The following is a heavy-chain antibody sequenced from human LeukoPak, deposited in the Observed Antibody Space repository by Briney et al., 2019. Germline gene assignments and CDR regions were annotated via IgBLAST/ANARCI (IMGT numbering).Heavy chain of an antibody. CDR2: IVPIFGTA. CDR1: GYTFTSYG. J-gene: IGHJ4*02. D-gene: IGHD5-24*01. Sequence: ASVKVSCKASGYTFTSYGISWVRQAPGQGLEWMGRIVPIFGTANYAQKFQGRVTITTDESTSTAYMELSSLRSEDTAVYYCARVREMATMYYFDYWGQGTLVTVSS. CDR3: ARVREMATMYYFDY. V-gene: IGHV1-69*05.